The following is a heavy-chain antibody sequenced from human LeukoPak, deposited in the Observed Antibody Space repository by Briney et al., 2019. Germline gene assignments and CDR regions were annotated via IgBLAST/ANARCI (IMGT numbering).Heavy chain of an antibody. Sequence: SETLSLTCTVSGGSISSSSYYWGWIRQPTGKGLEWIGSIYYSGSTYYNPSLKSRVTISVDTSKNQFSLKLSSVTAADTAVYYCAREGYCSSTSCYALDIWGQGTMVTVSS. J-gene: IGHJ3*02. V-gene: IGHV4-39*07. CDR1: GGSISSSSYY. CDR2: IYYSGST. D-gene: IGHD2-2*01. CDR3: AREGYCSSTSCYALDI.